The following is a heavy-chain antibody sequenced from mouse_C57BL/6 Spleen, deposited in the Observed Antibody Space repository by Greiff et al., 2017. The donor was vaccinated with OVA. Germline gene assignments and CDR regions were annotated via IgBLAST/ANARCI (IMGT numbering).Heavy chain of an antibody. D-gene: IGHD2-3*01. CDR3: ARGDGYYAMDY. V-gene: IGHV1-18*01. J-gene: IGHJ4*01. CDR2: INPNNGGT. Sequence: VQLQQSGPELVKPGASVKIPCKASGYTFTDYNMDWVKQSHGKSLEWIGEINPNNGGTIYNQKFKGKATLTVDKSSSTAYMERRSLTSEDTAVYYCARGDGYYAMDYWGQGTSVTVSS. CDR1: GYTFTDYN.